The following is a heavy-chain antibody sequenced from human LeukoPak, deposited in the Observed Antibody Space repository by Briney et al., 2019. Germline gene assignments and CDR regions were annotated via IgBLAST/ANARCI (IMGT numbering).Heavy chain of an antibody. CDR1: GSSITSHY. Sequence: KPSETLSLTCGVSGSSITSHYWSWIRQPPGKGLELIGYIQYSGSTNYNPSLRSRFTISLDMPKNQFSLKVTSVTAADTALYFCARGTYSFSFDMWGLGTLVTVSS. CDR2: IQYSGST. J-gene: IGHJ3*02. D-gene: IGHD2-21*01. V-gene: IGHV4-59*11. CDR3: ARGTYSFSFDM.